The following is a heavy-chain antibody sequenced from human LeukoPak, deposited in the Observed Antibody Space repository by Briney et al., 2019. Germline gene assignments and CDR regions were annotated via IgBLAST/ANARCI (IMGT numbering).Heavy chain of an antibody. CDR1: GFTFSSYS. D-gene: IGHD5-12*01. Sequence: GGSLRLSCAASGFTFSSYSMNWVRQAPGKGLEWVSSISSSSSYIYYADSVKGRFTISRDNAKNSLYLQMNSLRAEDTAVYYCARALHPHLATIGFDPWGQETLVTVSS. CDR3: ARALHPHLATIGFDP. CDR2: ISSSSSYI. V-gene: IGHV3-21*01. J-gene: IGHJ5*02.